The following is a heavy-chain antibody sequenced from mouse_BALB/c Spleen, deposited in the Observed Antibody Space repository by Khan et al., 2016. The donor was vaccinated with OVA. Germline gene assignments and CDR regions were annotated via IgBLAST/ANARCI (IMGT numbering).Heavy chain of an antibody. V-gene: IGHV1-7*01. CDR3: ARGGYTVVATSNWYFDV. D-gene: IGHD1-1*01. J-gene: IGHJ1*01. CDR1: GYTFTSYW. CDR2: INPTTGYS. Sequence: QVQLQQPGAELAKPGASVKMSCKASGYTFTSYWMHWVKQRPGQDLEWIGYINPTTGYSEYNQKFKDKATLTADKSSSTAYMQLSSLTSEDCTVYYFARGGYTVVATSNWYFDVWGAGTTVTVSS.